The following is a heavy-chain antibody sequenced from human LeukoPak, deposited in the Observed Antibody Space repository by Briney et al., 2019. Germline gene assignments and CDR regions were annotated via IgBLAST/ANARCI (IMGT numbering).Heavy chain of an antibody. CDR3: ASWDDYPYYFDY. CDR2: ISAYNGNT. CDR1: GYTFINYG. J-gene: IGHJ4*02. Sequence: GASVKVSCKASGYTFINYGISWVRQAPGQGLEWMGWISAYNGNTNYAQKFQDRVTMTTDTSTSTAYMELRSLRSEDTAVYYCASWDDYPYYFDYWGQGTLVTVSS. V-gene: IGHV1-18*01. D-gene: IGHD4-11*01.